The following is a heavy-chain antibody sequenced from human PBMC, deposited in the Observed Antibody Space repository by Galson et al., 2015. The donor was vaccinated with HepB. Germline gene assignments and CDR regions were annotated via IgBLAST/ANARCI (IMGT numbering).Heavy chain of an antibody. Sequence: VKVSCKASGYTFTGYYLHWVRQAPGQGLEWMGRINPNSGVTNYGQKFQGRVTMTRDTSIRTVNMELSSLRSDDTAVYYCVRGVAVVVVAPYVNWFDPWGQGTLVAVSS. V-gene: IGHV1-2*06. D-gene: IGHD2-15*01. CDR3: VRGVAVVVVAPYVNWFDP. CDR2: INPNSGVT. J-gene: IGHJ5*02. CDR1: GYTFTGYY.